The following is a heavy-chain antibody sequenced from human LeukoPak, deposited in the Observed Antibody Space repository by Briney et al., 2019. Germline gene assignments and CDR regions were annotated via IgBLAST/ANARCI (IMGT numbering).Heavy chain of an antibody. CDR2: IRYGGGNK. J-gene: IGHJ4*02. Sequence: PGGSLRLSCAVAGFTFSRYGMHWVRQAPGKGLEWLAFIRYGGGNKNYADSVKGRFTISRDISKKTLYLQMNSLRADDTAMYYCAKEGPGSLGLSLDYWGQGTLVTVSS. CDR3: AKEGPGSLGLSLDY. V-gene: IGHV3-30*02. CDR1: GFTFSRYG. D-gene: IGHD1-1*01.